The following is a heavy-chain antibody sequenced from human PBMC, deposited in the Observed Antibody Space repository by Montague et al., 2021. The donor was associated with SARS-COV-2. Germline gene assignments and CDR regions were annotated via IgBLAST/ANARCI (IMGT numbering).Heavy chain of an antibody. D-gene: IGHD5-18*01. J-gene: IGHJ4*02. CDR1: GGSFNGYY. CDR3: ARGGGYCYGALDY. Sequence: SETLSLTCVVYGGSFNGYYWSWIRQPPGKGLEWIGEINHSGSTNYNPSLKSRVTISVDTSKKQFSLRLNSVTAADTAVYYCARGGGYCYGALDYWGQGTLVTVSS. V-gene: IGHV4-34*01. CDR2: INHSGST.